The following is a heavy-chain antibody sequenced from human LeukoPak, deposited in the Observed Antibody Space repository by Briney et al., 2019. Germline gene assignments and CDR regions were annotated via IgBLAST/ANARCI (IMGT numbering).Heavy chain of an antibody. Sequence: GGSLRLSCAASGFTFSSYSMNWVRQAPGKGLDWVSSISSSSSYIYYADSVKGRFIISRDNAKNSLYLQMNSLRAEDTAVYYCARVSILLWFGEAGSSDYWGQGTLVTVSS. V-gene: IGHV3-21*01. CDR1: GFTFSSYS. J-gene: IGHJ4*02. D-gene: IGHD3-10*01. CDR3: ARVSILLWFGEAGSSDY. CDR2: ISSSSSYI.